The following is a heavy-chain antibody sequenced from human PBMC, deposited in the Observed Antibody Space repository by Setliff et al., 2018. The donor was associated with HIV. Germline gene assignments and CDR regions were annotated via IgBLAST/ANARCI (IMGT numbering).Heavy chain of an antibody. CDR3: ARTGTYRYFDY. V-gene: IGHV4-39*01. J-gene: IGHJ4*02. Sequence: SETLSLTCTVSGGSINSGVYYWGWIRQPPGKGLEWIGRIYHGGDTYYNASLKSRLTISVDTSKNQFSLKLRSVTAADTAVYYCARTGTYRYFDYWGRGTLVTVSS. CDR1: GGSINSGVYY. CDR2: IYHGGDT. D-gene: IGHD1-1*01.